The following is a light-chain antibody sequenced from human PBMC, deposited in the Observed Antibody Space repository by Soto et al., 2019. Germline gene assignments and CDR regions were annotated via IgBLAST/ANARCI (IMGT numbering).Light chain of an antibody. CDR1: HSVSTN. Sequence: IVMTQSPATLSVSPGDSATLSCRASHSVSTNLAWYQQKPGQAPRLLIYGASTRATGIPARFSGSGSGTDFPLTISSLQSEDFAVYYCQHYNNWPPWTFGQGTKVEIK. CDR2: GAS. V-gene: IGKV3-15*01. CDR3: QHYNNWPPWT. J-gene: IGKJ1*01.